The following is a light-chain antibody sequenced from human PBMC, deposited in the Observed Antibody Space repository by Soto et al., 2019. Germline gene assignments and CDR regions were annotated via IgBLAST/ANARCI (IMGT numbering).Light chain of an antibody. CDR2: AAS. CDR3: HPYTSSLPIT. J-gene: IGKJ5*01. CDR1: QSVSSSY. Sequence: IGLMQSPGTLSLSHGERATLSCRASQSVSSSYLAWHQQKPGQAPRLLIYAASNRATGIPDRFSGSGSGTDFTLTISRLEPEDFAVQYCHPYTSSLPITSGQGTRLAI. V-gene: IGKV3-20*01.